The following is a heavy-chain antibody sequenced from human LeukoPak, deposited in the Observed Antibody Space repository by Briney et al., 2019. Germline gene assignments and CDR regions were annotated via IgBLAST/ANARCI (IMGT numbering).Heavy chain of an antibody. CDR1: GGSFSGYY. Sequence: SETLSLTCAVYGGSFSGYYWSWIRQPPGKGLEWLGEINHSGSTNYNPSLKSRVTISVDTSKNQFSLKLSSVTAADTAVDYCARDPYVWGSYRYRFDYWGQGTLVTVSS. D-gene: IGHD3-16*02. CDR2: INHSGST. CDR3: ARDPYVWGSYRYRFDY. J-gene: IGHJ4*02. V-gene: IGHV4-34*01.